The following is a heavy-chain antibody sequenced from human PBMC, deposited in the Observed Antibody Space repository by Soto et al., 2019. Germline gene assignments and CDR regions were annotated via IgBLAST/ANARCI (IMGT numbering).Heavy chain of an antibody. D-gene: IGHD3-10*01. Sequence: SETLSLTCAVYGGSFSGYYWSWIRQPPGKGLEWIGEINHSGSTNYNPSLKSRVTISVDTSKNQFSLKLSSVTAADTAVYYCARRMSVYGSGSYVGRNWFDPWGQGTLVTVSS. CDR2: INHSGST. J-gene: IGHJ5*02. CDR3: ARRMSVYGSGSYVGRNWFDP. CDR1: GGSFSGYY. V-gene: IGHV4-34*01.